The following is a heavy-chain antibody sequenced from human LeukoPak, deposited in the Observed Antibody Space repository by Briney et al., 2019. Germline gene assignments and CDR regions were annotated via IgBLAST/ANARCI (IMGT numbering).Heavy chain of an antibody. CDR2: ISSSSSYI. CDR1: GFTFSSYS. D-gene: IGHD1-26*01. Sequence: GGSLRLSCAASGFTFSSYSMNCVRQAPGKGLEWVSSISSSSSYIYYADSVKGRFTISRDNAKNSLYLQMNSLRAEDTAVYYCARDGYSGSYYEGWGQGTLVTVSS. J-gene: IGHJ4*02. V-gene: IGHV3-21*01. CDR3: ARDGYSGSYYEG.